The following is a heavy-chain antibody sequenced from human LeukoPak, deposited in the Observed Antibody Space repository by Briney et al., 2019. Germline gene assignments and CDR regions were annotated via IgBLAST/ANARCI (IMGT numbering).Heavy chain of an antibody. J-gene: IGHJ3*02. CDR1: GFTFSIYA. Sequence: GGSLRLSCAASGFTFSIYAMSWVRQAPGKGLEWVSSISGSGDSTYYADSVKGRFTISRDNSKNTLYLQMNSLRAEDTAVYYCARARHYYDSSGYDTLAFDIWGQGTMVTVSS. V-gene: IGHV3-23*01. D-gene: IGHD3-22*01. CDR3: ARARHYYDSSGYDTLAFDI. CDR2: ISGSGDST.